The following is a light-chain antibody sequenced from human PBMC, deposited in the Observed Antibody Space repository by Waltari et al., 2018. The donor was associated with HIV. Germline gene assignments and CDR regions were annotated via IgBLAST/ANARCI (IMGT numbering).Light chain of an antibody. CDR2: DDS. CDR3: QVWDSSSDLVV. J-gene: IGLJ2*01. V-gene: IGLV3-21*02. CDR1: KIGNKS. Sequence: SYVLTQPPSVSVAPGQTARITCGGNKIGNKSVHWYQQKPGQAPVLVVNDDSDRPSGIPERCSGSNSGNTATLTISRVEAGDEADYFCQVWDSSSDLVVFGGGTKLTVL.